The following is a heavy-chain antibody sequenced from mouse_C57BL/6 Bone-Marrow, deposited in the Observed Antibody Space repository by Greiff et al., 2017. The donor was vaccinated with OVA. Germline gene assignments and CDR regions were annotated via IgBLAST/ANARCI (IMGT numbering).Heavy chain of an antibody. D-gene: IGHD2-4*01. J-gene: IGHJ2*01. CDR3: ARHEGLRDY. Sequence: EVNVVESGGDLVKPGGSLKLSCAASGFTFSSYGMSWVRQTPDKRLEWVATISSGGSYTYYPDSVKGRFTISRDNAKNTLYLQMSSLKSEDTAMYYCARHEGLRDYWGQGTTLTVSS. CDR2: ISSGGSYT. V-gene: IGHV5-6*01. CDR1: GFTFSSYG.